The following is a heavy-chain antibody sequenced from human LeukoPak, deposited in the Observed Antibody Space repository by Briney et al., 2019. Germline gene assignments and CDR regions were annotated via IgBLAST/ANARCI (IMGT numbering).Heavy chain of an antibody. Sequence: PSETLSLTRAVYGGSFSGYYWSWIRQPPGKGLEWMGEINHSGSTNYDPSLKSRVTISVDTSKNQFSVKLSSVTAADTAVYYCARGVHYDILTGYYIYYYYYMDVWGKGTTVTVSS. D-gene: IGHD3-9*01. CDR1: GGSFSGYY. CDR2: INHSGST. CDR3: ARGVHYDILTGYYIYYYYYMDV. V-gene: IGHV4-34*01. J-gene: IGHJ6*03.